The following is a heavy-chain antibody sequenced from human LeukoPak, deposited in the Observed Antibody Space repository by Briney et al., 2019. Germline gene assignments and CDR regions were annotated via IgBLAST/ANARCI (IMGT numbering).Heavy chain of an antibody. D-gene: IGHD3-3*01. V-gene: IGHV3-7*01. CDR1: GFTFSSYW. Sequence: PGGSLRLPCAASGFTFSSYWMSWVRQAPGKGLEWVANIKQDGSEKYYVDSVKGRFTISRDNAKNSPYLQMNSLRAEDTAVYYCAREGTIFGVVIQDYWGQGTLVTVSS. CDR2: IKQDGSEK. J-gene: IGHJ4*02. CDR3: AREGTIFGVVIQDY.